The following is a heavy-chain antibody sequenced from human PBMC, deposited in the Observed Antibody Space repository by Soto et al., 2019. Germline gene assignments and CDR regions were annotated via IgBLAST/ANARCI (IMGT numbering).Heavy chain of an antibody. CDR3: AFTGYSYGYGAFDI. Sequence: SVKVSCKASGGTFSSYAISWVRQAPGQGLEWMGGIIPIFGTANYAQKFQGRVTITADESTSTAYMELSSLRSEDTAVYYCAFTGYSYGYGAFDIWGQGTMVTVS. CDR2: IIPIFGTA. V-gene: IGHV1-69*13. J-gene: IGHJ3*02. D-gene: IGHD5-18*01. CDR1: GGTFSSYA.